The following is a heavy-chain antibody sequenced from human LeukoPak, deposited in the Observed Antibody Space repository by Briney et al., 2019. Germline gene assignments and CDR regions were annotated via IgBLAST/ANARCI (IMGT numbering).Heavy chain of an antibody. D-gene: IGHD6-19*01. CDR2: IYHSGST. Sequence: PSQTLSLTCAVSGGSISSGGYSWSWIRQPPGKGLEWIGYIYHSGSTYYNPSLKSRVTISVDRSKNQFSLKLSSVTAADTAVYYCASVSSVANTFDIWGQGTMVTVSS. J-gene: IGHJ3*02. V-gene: IGHV4-30-2*02. CDR1: GGSISSGGYS. CDR3: ASVSSVANTFDI.